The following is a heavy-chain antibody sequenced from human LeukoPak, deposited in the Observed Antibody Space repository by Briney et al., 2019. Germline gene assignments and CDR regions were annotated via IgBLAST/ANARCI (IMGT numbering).Heavy chain of an antibody. CDR2: ISYTGST. CDR1: GGSISSYY. J-gene: IGHJ4*02. Sequence: SETLSLTCTVSGGSISSYYWSWIRQPPGKGLEWIGHISYTGSTNYNPSLKSRVTISIDTSENQFSLQLNSVTPEDTAVYYCARDRWANWNHVDYWGQGTLVTVSS. V-gene: IGHV4-59*12. D-gene: IGHD1-14*01. CDR3: ARDRWANWNHVDY.